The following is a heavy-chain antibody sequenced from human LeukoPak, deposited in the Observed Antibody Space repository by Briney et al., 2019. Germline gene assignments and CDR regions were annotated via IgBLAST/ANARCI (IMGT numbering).Heavy chain of an antibody. J-gene: IGHJ6*03. CDR2: IYYSGST. CDR1: GGSISSYY. Sequence: SETLSLTCTVSGGSISSYYWSWIRQPPGKGLEWIGYIYYSGSTNYNPSLKSRVTISVDTSKSQFSLKLSSVTAADTAVYYCATLTNMEKDVTPTYYMDVWGKGTTVTVSS. V-gene: IGHV4-59*01. CDR3: ATLTNMEKDVTPTYYMDV. D-gene: IGHD2-8*01.